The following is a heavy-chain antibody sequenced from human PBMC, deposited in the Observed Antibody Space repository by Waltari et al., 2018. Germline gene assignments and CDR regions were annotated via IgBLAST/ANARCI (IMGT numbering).Heavy chain of an antibody. J-gene: IGHJ6*03. V-gene: IGHV3-48*03. CDR1: GFTFSGYE. CDR2: ISRRGSTI. CDR3: ARVPVTRDYYYYYYMDV. Sequence: EVQLEESGGGLVQPGGSLRLSCAASGFTFSGYEMHWVRQAPGKGLEWVSYISRRGSTIYYAASVKGRFTISRDNAKNSLYLQMNSLRAEDTAVYYCARVPVTRDYYYYYYMDVWGKGTTVTVSS. D-gene: IGHD4-17*01.